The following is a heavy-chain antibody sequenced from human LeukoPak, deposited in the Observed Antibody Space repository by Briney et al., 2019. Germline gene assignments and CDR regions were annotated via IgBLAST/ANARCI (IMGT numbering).Heavy chain of an antibody. CDR3: ARNGSVLGTTGLNDFFDD. CDR1: GVSIRGSSDY. CDR2: IYYSGST. Sequence: SETLSLTCTVSGVSIRGSSDYWGWLRQPPGKGLEWIGSIYYSGSTYYNPSLKSRVTISVDTSKNQFYVKLTSVTAAHTAVYYCARNGSVLGTTGLNDFFDDWGQGTLVTVSS. D-gene: IGHD1-26*01. V-gene: IGHV4-39*01. J-gene: IGHJ4*02.